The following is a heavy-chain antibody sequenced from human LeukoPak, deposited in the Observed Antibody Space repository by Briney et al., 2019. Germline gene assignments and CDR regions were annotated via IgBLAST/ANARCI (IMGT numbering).Heavy chain of an antibody. Sequence: GRSLRLSCAASGFTFSSYAMHWVRQAPGKGLEWVAVISYDGSNKYYADSVKGRFTISRDNSKNTLYLQMNSLRAEDTAVYYCAREISGSIVVVPAAILRALWFDPWGQGTLVTVSS. CDR3: AREISGSIVVVPAAILRALWFDP. CDR1: GFTFSSYA. J-gene: IGHJ5*02. CDR2: ISYDGSNK. D-gene: IGHD2-2*02. V-gene: IGHV3-30-3*01.